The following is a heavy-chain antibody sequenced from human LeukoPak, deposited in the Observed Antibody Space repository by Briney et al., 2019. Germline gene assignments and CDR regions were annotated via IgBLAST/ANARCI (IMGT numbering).Heavy chain of an antibody. Sequence: ASVKVSCKASGGTFSSYAISWVRQAPGQGLEWMGWISAYNGNTNYAQKLQGRVTMTTDTSTSTAYMELRSLRSDDTAVYYCAREPYSGSQTDAFDIWGQGTMVTVSS. V-gene: IGHV1-18*01. CDR1: GGTFSSYA. J-gene: IGHJ3*02. D-gene: IGHD1-26*01. CDR3: AREPYSGSQTDAFDI. CDR2: ISAYNGNT.